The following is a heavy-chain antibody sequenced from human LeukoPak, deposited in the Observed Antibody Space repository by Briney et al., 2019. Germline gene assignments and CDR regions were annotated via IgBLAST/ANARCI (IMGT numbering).Heavy chain of an antibody. J-gene: IGHJ2*01. V-gene: IGHV1-2*06. CDR2: INPNSGGT. D-gene: IGHD3-10*01. CDR1: GCTFTGYY. Sequence: ASVKVSCKASGCTFTGYYMHWVRQAPGQGLEWMGRINPNSGGTNYAQKFQGRVTMTRDTSISTAYMELSRLRSDDTAVYYCANLWFGDRNWYFDLWGRGTLVTVSS. CDR3: ANLWFGDRNWYFDL.